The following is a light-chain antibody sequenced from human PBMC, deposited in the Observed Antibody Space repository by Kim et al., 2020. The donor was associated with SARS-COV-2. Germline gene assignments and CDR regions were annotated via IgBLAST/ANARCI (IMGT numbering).Light chain of an antibody. J-gene: IGLJ6*01. V-gene: IGLV3-21*04. Sequence: SYELTQPPSLSVAPGQTARITCGGNNIGSKSVHWCQQKPGQAPVLVIYYDTDRPSGIPERFSGSNSGNTATLTISGVEAGDEADYYCQVWDTSSDHPWVFGTGSKVTVL. CDR1: NIGSKS. CDR2: YDT. CDR3: QVWDTSSDHPWV.